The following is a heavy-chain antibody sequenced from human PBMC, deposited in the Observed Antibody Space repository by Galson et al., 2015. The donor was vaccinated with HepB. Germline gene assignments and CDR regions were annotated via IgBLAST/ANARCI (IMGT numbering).Heavy chain of an antibody. CDR1: GFIFSTYW. Sequence: SLRLSCAASGFIFSTYWMTWVRQAPGKGLEWVANIKPDGSETYYVDSVKGRFTISRDNANNSLYLQMNSLRAEDTAVYYCARIEEWELLGYVDYWGQGTLAPVSS. D-gene: IGHD1-26*01. CDR2: IKPDGSET. CDR3: ARIEEWELLGYVDY. V-gene: IGHV3-7*01. J-gene: IGHJ4*02.